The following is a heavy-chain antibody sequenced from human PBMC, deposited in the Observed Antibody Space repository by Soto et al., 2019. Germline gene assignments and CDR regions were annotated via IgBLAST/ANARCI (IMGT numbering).Heavy chain of an antibody. D-gene: IGHD2-8*01. CDR2: ISGSGGST. J-gene: IGHJ6*03. Sequence: EVQLLESGGGLVQPGGSLRLSCAASGFTFSRYDMSWVRQAPGKGLEWVSAISGSGGSTYYADSVKGRFTISRDNSKNTLYLQMNSLRAEDTAVYYCAKGNIVLMVYANMDVWGKGTTVTVSS. CDR1: GFTFSRYD. CDR3: AKGNIVLMVYANMDV. V-gene: IGHV3-23*01.